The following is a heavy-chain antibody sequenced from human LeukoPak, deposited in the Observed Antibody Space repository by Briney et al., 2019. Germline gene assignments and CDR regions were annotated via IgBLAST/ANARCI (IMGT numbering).Heavy chain of an antibody. CDR1: GYTFTSYD. CDR2: MNPNSGNT. CDR3: ARGRFYSSSWHDAFDI. V-gene: IGHV1-8*03. J-gene: IGHJ3*02. Sequence: ASVKVSCKASGYTFTSYDINWVRQATGQGLEWMGWMNPNSGNTGYAQKFQGRVTITRNTSISTAYMELSSLRSEDTAVYYCARGRFYSSSWHDAFDIWGQGTMVTVSS. D-gene: IGHD6-13*01.